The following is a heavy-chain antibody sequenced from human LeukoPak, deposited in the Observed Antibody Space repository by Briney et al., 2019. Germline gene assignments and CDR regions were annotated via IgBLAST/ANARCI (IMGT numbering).Heavy chain of an antibody. CDR3: ARGYCLNGVCFPGVY. J-gene: IGHJ4*02. Sequence: LSLTCTVSGGSISSGGYYWSWVRQAPGKGLEWISYISSSGSATSHADSVKGRFTISGDSAKNSLYLQMNSLRDEDTAVYYCARGYCLNGVCFPGVYWGQGILVTVSS. CDR1: GGSISSGGYY. D-gene: IGHD2-8*01. CDR2: ISSSGSAT. V-gene: IGHV3-11*04.